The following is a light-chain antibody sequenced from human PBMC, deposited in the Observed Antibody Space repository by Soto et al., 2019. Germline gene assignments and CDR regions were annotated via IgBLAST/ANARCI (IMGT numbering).Light chain of an antibody. Sequence: QSALTQPASVSGSPGQSIAISCTGTSSDVGKYSYVSWFQQYPGNAPKLMIYEVSNRPSGVSNRFSGSKSGNTASLTISGLQGEDEADYYCSSFTTSRTWVFGGGTKLTVL. CDR3: SSFTTSRTWV. CDR2: EVS. J-gene: IGLJ3*02. V-gene: IGLV2-14*01. CDR1: SSDVGKYSY.